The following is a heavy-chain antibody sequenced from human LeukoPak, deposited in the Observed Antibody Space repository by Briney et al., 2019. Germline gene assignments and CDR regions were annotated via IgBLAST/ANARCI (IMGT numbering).Heavy chain of an antibody. J-gene: IGHJ4*02. Sequence: PSETLSLTCTVSGGSIGTYYWSWIRQPPGKGLEWIGHIYYSGSTNYNPSLKSRLTISVDTSKNQFSLKLSSVTAADTAIYYCARSSAGGRREPYDYWGQGSLVTVSS. V-gene: IGHV4-59*13. CDR1: GGSIGTYY. D-gene: IGHD2-15*01. CDR2: IYYSGST. CDR3: ARSSAGGRREPYDY.